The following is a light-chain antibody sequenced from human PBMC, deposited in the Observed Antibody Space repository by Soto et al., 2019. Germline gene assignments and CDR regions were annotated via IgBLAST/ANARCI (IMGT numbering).Light chain of an antibody. CDR1: SSEVGNYNL. J-gene: IGLJ2*01. Sequence: QSALTQPASVSGSPGQSITISCTGTSSEVGNYNLVSWYQQHPGKAPKLIIYEVTKRPSGVLVRFSGSKSGNTASLTISGLQAEDEGDYYCWSFAGSDSGLFGGGTKLTVL. V-gene: IGLV2-23*02. CDR3: WSFAGSDSGL. CDR2: EVT.